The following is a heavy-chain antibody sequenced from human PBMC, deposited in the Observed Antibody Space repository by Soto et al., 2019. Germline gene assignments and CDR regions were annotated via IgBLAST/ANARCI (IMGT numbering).Heavy chain of an antibody. J-gene: IGHJ3*02. CDR3: ARGSGPNDAFDI. CDR1: GGSVSSGSYY. V-gene: IGHV4-61*01. D-gene: IGHD2-15*01. CDR2: IYYSGRT. Sequence: QVQLQESGPGLVKPSETLSLTCTVSGGSVSSGSYYWSWIRQPPGKGLEWIGYIYYSGRTNYNPSLKSRVTISVDTSKNQFSLKLSSVTAADTAVYYCARGSGPNDAFDIWCQGTMVTVSS.